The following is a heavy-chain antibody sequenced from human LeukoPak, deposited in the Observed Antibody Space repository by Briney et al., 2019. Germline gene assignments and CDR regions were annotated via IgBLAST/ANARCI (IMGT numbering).Heavy chain of an antibody. CDR1: GFTFSHYP. CDR2: VSYEGIHT. J-gene: IGHJ3*01. V-gene: IGHV3-30-3*01. CDR3: VRDRFTDTYFDSFDV. D-gene: IGHD3-16*02. Sequence: GGSLRLSCGASGFTFSHYPIHWVRQVPGKGLQWVAVVSYEGIHTYYADSVKGRFTISRDNSKKMVFLQMSSLRADDTALYYCVRDRFTDTYFDSFDVWGPRGYGHRLF.